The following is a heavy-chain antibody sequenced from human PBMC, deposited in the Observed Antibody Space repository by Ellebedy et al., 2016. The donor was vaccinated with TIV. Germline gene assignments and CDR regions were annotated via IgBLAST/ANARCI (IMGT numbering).Heavy chain of an antibody. CDR3: ASRSGSYPPKIDY. Sequence: GGSLRLXCAASGFNFDDYAMYWVRQTPGKGLEWVSAISGSGGSTYYADSVKGRFTTSRDNSKNTLYLQMNSLRAEDTAVYYCASRSGSYPPKIDYWGQGTLVTVSS. CDR1: GFNFDDYA. D-gene: IGHD3-10*01. V-gene: IGHV3-23*01. J-gene: IGHJ4*02. CDR2: ISGSGGST.